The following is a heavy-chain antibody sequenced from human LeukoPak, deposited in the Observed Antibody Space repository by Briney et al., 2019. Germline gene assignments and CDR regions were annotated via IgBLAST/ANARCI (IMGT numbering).Heavy chain of an antibody. J-gene: IGHJ2*01. Sequence: GGSLRLSCAASGFTFSSYWMHWVRQAPGKGLVWVSLISGDGRTTIYADSVNGRFTISRDNAKNTLFLQMNSLRAEDTAVYYCAKRSKGGDSTGYYYYFDLWGRGTLVTVSS. CDR1: GFTFSSYW. CDR3: AKRSKGGDSTGYYYYFDL. CDR2: ISGDGRTT. V-gene: IGHV3-74*01. D-gene: IGHD3-22*01.